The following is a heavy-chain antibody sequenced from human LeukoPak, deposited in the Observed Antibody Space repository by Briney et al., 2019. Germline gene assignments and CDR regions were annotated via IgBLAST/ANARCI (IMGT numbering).Heavy chain of an antibody. D-gene: IGHD6-13*01. J-gene: IGHJ6*02. V-gene: IGHV3-23*01. CDR3: AKSPSAYSSSWGDYGMDV. CDR1: GFTFSSYA. Sequence: GGSLRLSCAASGFTFSSYAMSWVRQAPGKGLEWVSAISGSGGSTYYADSVKGRFTISRDNSKNTLYLQMNSLRAEDTVVYYCAKSPSAYSSSWGDYGMDVWGQGTTVTVSS. CDR2: ISGSGGST.